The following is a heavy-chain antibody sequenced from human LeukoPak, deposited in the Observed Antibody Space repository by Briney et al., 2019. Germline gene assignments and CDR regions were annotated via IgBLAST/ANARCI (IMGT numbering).Heavy chain of an antibody. CDR3: ARGVGR. Sequence: QAGGSLRLSCAASGFTFSSYAMHWVRQAPGKGLEWVAVISYDGSNKYYADSVKGRFTISRDNSKNTLYLQMNSLRAEDTAVYYCARGVGRWGQGTLVTVSS. CDR1: GFTFSSYA. V-gene: IGHV3-30-3*01. CDR2: ISYDGSNK. J-gene: IGHJ4*02. D-gene: IGHD3-10*01.